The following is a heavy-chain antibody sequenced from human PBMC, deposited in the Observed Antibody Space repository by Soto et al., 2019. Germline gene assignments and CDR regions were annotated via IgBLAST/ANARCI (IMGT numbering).Heavy chain of an antibody. CDR1: GYSFASYW. CDR3: ARGPTTDYFDC. CDR2: VYPSDSDT. Sequence: PGESLKISCQVSGYSFASYWIGWVRQMPGKGLEWMGIVYPSDSDTRYSPPFQGQVTISADKSTSTAYLQWSSLQASDTAMYYCARGPTTDYFDCWGQGTLVTVSS. V-gene: IGHV5-51*01. J-gene: IGHJ4*02. D-gene: IGHD1-26*01.